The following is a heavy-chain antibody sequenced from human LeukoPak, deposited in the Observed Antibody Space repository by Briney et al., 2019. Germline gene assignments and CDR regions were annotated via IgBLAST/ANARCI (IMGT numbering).Heavy chain of an antibody. CDR1: GASISSHQ. D-gene: IGHD2/OR15-2a*01. Sequence: SELLSLTCSVSGASISSHQWSWIRQPAGKGLEWIGGMYSSGSTYYNPSLKSRVSMLVDTSKTQFSLKLSSVTAADTAVYYCARDFLDAFDIWGPGTMVTVSS. J-gene: IGHJ3*02. V-gene: IGHV4-4*07. CDR2: MYSSGST. CDR3: ARDFLDAFDI.